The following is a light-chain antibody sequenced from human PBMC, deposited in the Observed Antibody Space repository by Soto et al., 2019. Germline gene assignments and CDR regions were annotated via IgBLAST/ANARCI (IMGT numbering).Light chain of an antibody. CDR1: QSVSSN. CDR3: QQYNNWRL. V-gene: IGKV3-15*01. CDR2: GAS. J-gene: IGKJ5*01. Sequence: EIVMTQSPATLSVSPGERATLSCRASQSVSSNLAWYQQKPGQAPRLLIYGASIRATGIPARFSGSGSGTEFTITISSLQSEDFAVYYCQQYNNWRLFCQGTRLEIK.